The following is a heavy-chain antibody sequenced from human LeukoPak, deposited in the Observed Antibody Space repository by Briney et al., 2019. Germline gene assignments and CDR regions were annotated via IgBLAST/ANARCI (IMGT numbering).Heavy chain of an antibody. CDR3: AKGWGNWNYGRLEDYYMDV. CDR1: GFTVSSNY. D-gene: IGHD1-7*01. J-gene: IGHJ6*03. V-gene: IGHV3-66*01. Sequence: GGSLRLSCAASGFTVSSNYMSWVRQAPGKGLEWVSIIYSGGSTYYADSVKGRFTISRDNSKNTLYLQMNSLRAEDTAVYYCAKGWGNWNYGRLEDYYMDVWGKGTTVTVSS. CDR2: IYSGGST.